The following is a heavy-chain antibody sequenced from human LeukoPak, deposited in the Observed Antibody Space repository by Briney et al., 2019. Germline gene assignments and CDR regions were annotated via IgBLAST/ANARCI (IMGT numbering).Heavy chain of an antibody. Sequence: GASVKVSCKASGYTFTSYGISWVRQAPGQGLEWMGWISAYNGNTNYAQKLQGRVTMTTDTSTSTVYMELSSLRSEDTAVYYCARDGKFVWGSYRSSWFDPWGQGTLVTVSS. CDR2: ISAYNGNT. CDR3: ARDGKFVWGSYRSSWFDP. V-gene: IGHV1-18*01. J-gene: IGHJ5*02. CDR1: GYTFTSYG. D-gene: IGHD3-16*02.